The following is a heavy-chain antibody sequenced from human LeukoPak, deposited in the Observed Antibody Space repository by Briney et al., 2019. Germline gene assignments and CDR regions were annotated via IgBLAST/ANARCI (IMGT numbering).Heavy chain of an antibody. CDR1: GGSISSCY. Sequence: PSETLSLTCTVSGGSISSCYWSWIRQPAGKGLEWIGRIYTSGSTNYNPSLKSRVTMSVDTSKNQFSLKLSSVTAADTAVYYCARDDLRRYSGPRGAFDIWGQGTMVTVSS. D-gene: IGHD5-12*01. J-gene: IGHJ3*02. V-gene: IGHV4-4*07. CDR3: ARDDLRRYSGPRGAFDI. CDR2: IYTSGST.